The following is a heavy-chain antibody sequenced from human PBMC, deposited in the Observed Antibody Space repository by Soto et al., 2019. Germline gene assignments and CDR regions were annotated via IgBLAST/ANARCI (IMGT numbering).Heavy chain of an antibody. D-gene: IGHD1-7*01. CDR3: AALGLGTTGQRYAFDI. CDR2: MNPNSGNT. V-gene: IGHV1-8*02. CDR1: GYTFTSYD. J-gene: IGHJ3*02. Sequence: ASVKVSCKASGYTFTSYDINWVRQATGQGLEWMGWMNPNSGNTGYAQKFQGRVTMTRNTSISTAYMELSSLRSEDTAVYYCAALGLGTTGQRYAFDIWGQGTMVTVSS.